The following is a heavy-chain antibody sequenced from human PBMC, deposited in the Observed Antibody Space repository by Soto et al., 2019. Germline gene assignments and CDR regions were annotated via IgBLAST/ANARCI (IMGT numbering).Heavy chain of an antibody. CDR2: IWYDGSNK. CDR3: ARALHFDIFGPIDY. J-gene: IGHJ4*02. Sequence: PGGSLRISCAASGFTFCSYGMHGVRQAPGKGLEWVAVIWYDGSNKYYADSVKGRFTISRDNSKNTLYLQMNSLRAEDTAVYYCARALHFDIFGPIDYWGQGTLVTVSS. V-gene: IGHV3-33*08. D-gene: IGHD3-3*01. CDR1: GFTFCSYG.